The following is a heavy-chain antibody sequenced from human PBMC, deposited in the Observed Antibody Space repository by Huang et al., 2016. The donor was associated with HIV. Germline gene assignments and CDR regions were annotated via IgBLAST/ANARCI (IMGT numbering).Heavy chain of an antibody. Sequence: QVHLVQSGAEVKKPGSSVKVSCKASGDSFTSLPINWVRQALGQGLEWVGGLSPMLVSTTSPKTCLGRVTISADESTSTSYMELSRLRSADTAMYYCATSTPMLGESGGWSGKVVITENVPYVDWGQGTLVTVSS. CDR1: GDSFTSLP. CDR2: LSPMLVST. J-gene: IGHJ4*02. CDR3: ATSTPMLGESGGWSGKVVITENVPYVD. D-gene: IGHD3-22*01. V-gene: IGHV1-69*01.